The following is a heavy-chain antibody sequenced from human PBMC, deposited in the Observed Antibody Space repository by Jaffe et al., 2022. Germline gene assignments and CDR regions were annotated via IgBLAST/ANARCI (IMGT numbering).Heavy chain of an antibody. CDR1: GGSISSGGYS. Sequence: QLQLQESGSGLVKPSQTLSLTCAVSGGSISSGGYSWSWIRQPPGKGLEWIGYIYHSGSTYYNPSLKSRVTISVDRSKNQFSLKLSSVTAADTAVYYCARSPDGDYKPYYFDYWGQGTLVTVSS. CDR2: IYHSGST. V-gene: IGHV4-30-2*01. J-gene: IGHJ4*02. CDR3: ARSPDGDYKPYYFDY. D-gene: IGHD4-17*01.